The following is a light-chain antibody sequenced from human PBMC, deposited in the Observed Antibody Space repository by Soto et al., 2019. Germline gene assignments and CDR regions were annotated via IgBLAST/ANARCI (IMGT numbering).Light chain of an antibody. CDR1: QGISSY. CDR2: AAS. CDR3: QQLNSYPHT. V-gene: IGKV1-9*01. Sequence: IQLTQSPSSLSASVGDRVTITCRASQGISSYLAWYQQKPGKAPKLLIYAASTLQSGVPSRFSGSGSGTDFTLTISSLQPEDFATHYCQQLNSYPHTFGQGTKVEIK. J-gene: IGKJ1*01.